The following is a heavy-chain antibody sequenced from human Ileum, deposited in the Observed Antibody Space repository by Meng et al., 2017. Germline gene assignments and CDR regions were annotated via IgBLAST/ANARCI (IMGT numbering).Heavy chain of an antibody. V-gene: IGHV4-4*02. CDR2: NYHSGST. CDR3: ASLRYNWNYSADY. Sequence: VHVQGSGPGLVKPSGTLPLTCAVAGGTSSSSNWWSWVRQPPGKGLEWIGENYHSGSTNYNPSLKSRVTISVDKSKNQFSLKLSSVTAADTAVYYCASLRYNWNYSADYWGQGTLVTVSS. J-gene: IGHJ4*02. CDR1: GGTSSSSNW. D-gene: IGHD1-7*01.